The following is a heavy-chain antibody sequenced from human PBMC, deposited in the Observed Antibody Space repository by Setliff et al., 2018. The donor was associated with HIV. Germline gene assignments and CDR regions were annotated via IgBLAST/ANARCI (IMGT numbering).Heavy chain of an antibody. CDR2: LNPKTGCT. J-gene: IGHJ3*02. Sequence: ASVKVSCKASGYTFTGYYMHWVRQAPGQGLEWMGWLNPKTGCTNFAQEFQGRVTMTGDTSISTAYMELSRLTSDDTAVYYCAGGDSRGLLHFDMWGQGTMVTVSS. CDR1: GYTFTGYY. V-gene: IGHV1-2*02. D-gene: IGHD3-22*01. CDR3: AGGDSRGLLHFDM.